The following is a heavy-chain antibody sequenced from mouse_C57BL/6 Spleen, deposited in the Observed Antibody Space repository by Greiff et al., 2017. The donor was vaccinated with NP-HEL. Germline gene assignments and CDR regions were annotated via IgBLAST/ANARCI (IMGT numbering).Heavy chain of an antibody. CDR1: GYTFTDYY. D-gene: IGHD2-1*01. V-gene: IGHV1-19*01. Sequence: VQLQQSGPVLVKPGASVKMSCKASGYTFTDYYMNWVKQSHGKSLEWIGVINPYNGGTSYNQKFKGKATLTVDKSSSTAYMELNSLTSEDSAVYYCARKGLYFYAMDYWGQGTSVTVSS. CDR3: ARKGLYFYAMDY. CDR2: INPYNGGT. J-gene: IGHJ4*01.